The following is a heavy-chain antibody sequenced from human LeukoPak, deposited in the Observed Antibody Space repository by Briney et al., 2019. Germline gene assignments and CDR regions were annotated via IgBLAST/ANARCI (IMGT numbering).Heavy chain of an antibody. V-gene: IGHV3-13*05. CDR2: IGTAGDP. D-gene: IGHD4-17*01. J-gene: IGHJ6*04. CDR1: GFTFSSYD. Sequence: GGPQRLSCAASGFTFSSYDMHWVRQATGKGLEWVSAIGTAGDPYYPGSVKGRFTISRENAKNSLYLQMNSLRAGDTAVYYCARGGHGDYYYYGMDVWGKGTTVTVSS. CDR3: ARGGHGDYYYYGMDV.